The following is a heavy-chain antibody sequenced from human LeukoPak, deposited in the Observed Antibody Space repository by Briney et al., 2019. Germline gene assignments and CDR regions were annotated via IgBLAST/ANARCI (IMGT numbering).Heavy chain of an antibody. CDR3: AGSDSSGYSFDY. Sequence: ASVKVSCKASGYTFTSYGISWVRQAPGQGLEWMGWISAYNGNTNYAQKLQGRVTITTDESTSTAYMELSSLRSEDTAVYYCAGSDSSGYSFDYWGQGTLVTISS. CDR2: ISAYNGNT. J-gene: IGHJ4*02. V-gene: IGHV1-18*01. CDR1: GYTFTSYG. D-gene: IGHD3-22*01.